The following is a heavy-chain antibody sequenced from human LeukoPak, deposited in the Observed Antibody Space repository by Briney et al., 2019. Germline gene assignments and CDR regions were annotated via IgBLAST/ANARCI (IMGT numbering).Heavy chain of an antibody. CDR1: GGSIGWDY. CDR3: AREEYFQDSNGYSYYFHS. D-gene: IGHD3-22*01. CDR2: IYKSGST. Sequence: SETLSLTCTVSGGSIGWDYWSWIRPSAGKGLEWIGRIYKSGSTNYNPSFRSRVTMSVDTSKNQFSLNVTSVTAADTAVYYCAREEYFQDSNGYSYYFHSWGQGSLVTVSS. V-gene: IGHV4-4*07. J-gene: IGHJ4*02.